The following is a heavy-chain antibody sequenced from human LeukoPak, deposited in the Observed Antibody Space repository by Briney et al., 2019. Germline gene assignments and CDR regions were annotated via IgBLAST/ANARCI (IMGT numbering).Heavy chain of an antibody. CDR1: GFTFSRYG. Sequence: GGSLRLSCAASGFTFSRYGMHWVRQAPVKGLEYVSGISSDGGSTYYGDSVKGRFTISRDNSKNTVDLQMGSLRPEDMAVYYCAREERSLGFRTFDISGQGTMVTVSS. D-gene: IGHD1-14*01. J-gene: IGHJ3*02. V-gene: IGHV3-64*02. CDR3: AREERSLGFRTFDI. CDR2: ISSDGGST.